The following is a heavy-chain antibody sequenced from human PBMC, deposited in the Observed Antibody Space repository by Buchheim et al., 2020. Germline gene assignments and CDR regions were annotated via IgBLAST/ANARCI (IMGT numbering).Heavy chain of an antibody. D-gene: IGHD2-2*01. CDR1: GGSFSGYY. CDR2: INHSGST. CDR3: ARDPTYCSSTSCYG. V-gene: IGHV4-34*01. J-gene: IGHJ4*02. Sequence: QVQLQQWGAGLLKPSETLSLTCAVYGGSFSGYYWSWIRQPPGKGLEWIGEINHSGSTNYNTSLKSRVTISVDTSKNQFSLKLSSVTAADTAVYYCARDPTYCSSTSCYGWGQGTL.